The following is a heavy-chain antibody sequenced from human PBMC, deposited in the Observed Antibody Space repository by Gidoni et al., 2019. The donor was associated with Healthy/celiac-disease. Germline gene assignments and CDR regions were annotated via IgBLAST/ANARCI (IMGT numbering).Heavy chain of an antibody. CDR1: GFTFSSYG. CDR2: IWYDGSNK. V-gene: IGHV3-33*01. D-gene: IGHD6-19*01. J-gene: IGHJ4*02. Sequence: QVQLVESGGGVVQPGRSLRLSCAASGFTFSSYGMHWVRQAPGKGLEWVAVIWYDGSNKYYADSVKGRFTISRDNSKNTLYLQMNSLRAEDTAVYYCARDRSSLSSGWYFDYWGQGTLVTVSS. CDR3: ARDRSSLSSGWYFDY.